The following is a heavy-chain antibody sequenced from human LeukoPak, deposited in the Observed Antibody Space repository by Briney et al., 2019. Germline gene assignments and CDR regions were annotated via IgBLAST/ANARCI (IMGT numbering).Heavy chain of an antibody. CDR2: ISYDGSNK. CDR1: GFTFSSYG. V-gene: IGHV3-30*18. CDR3: AKDHTFGGVIVIGY. J-gene: IGHJ4*02. Sequence: GGSLRLSCAASGFTFSSYGMHWVRQAPGKGLEWVGVISYDGSNKYYADSVKGRFTISRDNSKNTLYLQMNSLRAEDKAVYYCAKDHTFGGVIVIGYWGQGTLVTVSS. D-gene: IGHD3-16*02.